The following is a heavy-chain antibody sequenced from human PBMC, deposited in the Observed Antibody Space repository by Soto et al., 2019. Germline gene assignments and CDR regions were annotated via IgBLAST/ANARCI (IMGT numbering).Heavy chain of an antibody. CDR2: IKSKTDGGTT. CDR3: AKGSQYDILTAYHAFDS. V-gene: IGHV3-15*07. Sequence: GGSLRLSCAASGFTFSNAWMNWVRQAPGKGLEWVGRIKSKTDGGTTDYAAPVKGRFTISRDDSKNTLYLQMNSLRAEDTAVYYCAKGSQYDILTAYHAFDSWGQGTLVTVSS. D-gene: IGHD3-9*01. CDR1: GFTFSNAW. J-gene: IGHJ4*02.